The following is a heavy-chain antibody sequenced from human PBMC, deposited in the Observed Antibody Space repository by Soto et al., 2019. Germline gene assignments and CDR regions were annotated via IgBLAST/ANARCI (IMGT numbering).Heavy chain of an antibody. CDR1: GGTFSRYA. V-gene: IGHV1-69*12. CDR2: IIPIFGTA. J-gene: IGHJ6*02. Sequence: QVQLVQSGAEVKKPGSSVKVSCKASGGTFSRYAISWVRQAPGQGLEWMGGIIPIFGTANYAQKFQGRVTITADDSTSTAYMELSSLRSEDTAVYYCARQGAALRDYYYGMDVWGQGTTVTVSS. D-gene: IGHD6-25*01. CDR3: ARQGAALRDYYYGMDV.